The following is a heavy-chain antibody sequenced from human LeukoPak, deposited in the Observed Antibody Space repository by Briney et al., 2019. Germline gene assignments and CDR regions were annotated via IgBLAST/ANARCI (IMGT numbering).Heavy chain of an antibody. CDR3: ARVGVPFPVFDY. V-gene: IGHV4-38-2*02. CDR2: IFNSGKT. Sequence: SETLSLTCSVPSYSISSGHYWGWIRQPPGKGLEWIGSIFNSGKTYYNPSLMSRVTISVDTSKNQFSLNVRSVTAADTAVYYCARVGVPFPVFDYWGQGTLVTVSS. D-gene: IGHD3-3*01. J-gene: IGHJ4*02. CDR1: SYSISSGHY.